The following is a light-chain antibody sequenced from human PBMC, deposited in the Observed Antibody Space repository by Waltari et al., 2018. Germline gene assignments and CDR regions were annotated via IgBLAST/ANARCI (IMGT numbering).Light chain of an antibody. CDR1: HLGSKW. J-gene: IGLJ1*01. Sequence: SFELTQPSSVSVSPGQTASIACSGDHLGSKWTSWYQQKAGQSPVLVTYADSERPSGVPGRFSAARSGDTVTLNVSGTQDLDEADYYCQTWDSNIFVFGPGTKVTVL. CDR2: ADS. CDR3: QTWDSNIFV. V-gene: IGLV3-1*01.